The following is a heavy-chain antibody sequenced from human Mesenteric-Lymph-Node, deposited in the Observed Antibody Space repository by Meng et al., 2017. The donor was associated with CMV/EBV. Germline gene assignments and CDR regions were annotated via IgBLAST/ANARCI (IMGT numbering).Heavy chain of an antibody. D-gene: IGHD2-2*01. CDR3: ARGYVVVVPAAINYYYGMDV. J-gene: IGHJ6*02. CDR1: GGSISTYY. CDR2: IYYSGST. V-gene: IGHV4-59*01. Sequence: GSLRLSCNVSGGSISTYYWTWMRQPPGKRLEWIGYIYYSGSTNYNPSLKSRVTISVDTSKNQFSLKLSSVTAADTAVYYCARGYVVVVPAAINYYYGMDVWGQGTTVTVSS.